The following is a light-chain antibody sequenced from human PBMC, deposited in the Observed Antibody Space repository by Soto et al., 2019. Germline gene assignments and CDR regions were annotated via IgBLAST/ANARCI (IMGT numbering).Light chain of an antibody. CDR3: QQYYNTPFT. J-gene: IGKJ3*01. Sequence: DIVMTQSPDSLAVALGERATINCKSSQSVLYRSNNKNYLAWYQQKPGQPPKLLIYWASTRESGVPDRFSGSGSGTDFTLTISSLQAEDVAVYYCQQYYNTPFTFGPGTKVDI. CDR1: QSVLYRSNNKNY. CDR2: WAS. V-gene: IGKV4-1*01.